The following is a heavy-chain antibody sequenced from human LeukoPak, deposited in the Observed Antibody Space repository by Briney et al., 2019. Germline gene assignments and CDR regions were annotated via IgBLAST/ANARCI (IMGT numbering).Heavy chain of an antibody. V-gene: IGHV3-23*01. CDR1: GFSFSDYY. CDR2: ISGSGDNT. Sequence: PGGSLRLSCAASGFSFSDYYMSWIRQAPGKGLEWVSGISGSGDNTHYADSVKGRFTISRDNSKNTLYHQMNSLRAEDTAVYYCGFLGFGESLDYWGQGTLVTVSS. CDR3: GFLGFGESLDY. J-gene: IGHJ4*02. D-gene: IGHD3-10*01.